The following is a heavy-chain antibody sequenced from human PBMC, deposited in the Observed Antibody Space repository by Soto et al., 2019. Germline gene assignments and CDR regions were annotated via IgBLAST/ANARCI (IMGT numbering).Heavy chain of an antibody. CDR2: IYYSGST. Sequence: QVQLQESGPGLVKPSQTLSLTCTVSGDSISSGGYYWNWIRQHPGKGLEWIGNIYYSGSTYYNPSLKSRVTISVDTSMNQFSLKLTSVTAADTAVYYCASASGSSYSYFDYWGQGTLVTVSS. CDR1: GDSISSGGYY. V-gene: IGHV4-31*03. D-gene: IGHD3-10*01. J-gene: IGHJ4*02. CDR3: ASASGSSYSYFDY.